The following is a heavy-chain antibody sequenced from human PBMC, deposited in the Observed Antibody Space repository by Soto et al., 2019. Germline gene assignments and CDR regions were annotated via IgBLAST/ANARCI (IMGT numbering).Heavy chain of an antibody. CDR2: IDYNGVT. V-gene: IGHV4-39*01. CDR1: AASLSSRDHY. J-gene: IGHJ4*02. D-gene: IGHD2-8*01. CDR3: GRVMIGTSRHTDSDY. Sequence: PSETLSLTCTLSAASLSSRDHYWGWIRQTPGKGLEWIGNIDYNGVTYYNPSLKSRVTASKDTSKNQFSLKVASVTAADTAIYYCGRVMIGTSRHTDSDYWGQGTQVTVSS.